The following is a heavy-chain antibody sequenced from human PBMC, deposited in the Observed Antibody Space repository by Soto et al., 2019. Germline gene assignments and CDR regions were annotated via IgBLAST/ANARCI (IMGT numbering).Heavy chain of an antibody. Sequence: LXLTCTVSVGSISSDYWSWIRQPPWKGLEWVGYVYNNGGTKYNPSLKSRVTISVDTSNNQFSLKLTSVTAADTAVYYCARGYYYDTSGYYSAFDIWGQGTMVTVSS. CDR3: ARGYYYDTSGYYSAFDI. D-gene: IGHD3-22*01. CDR2: VYNNGGT. J-gene: IGHJ3*02. V-gene: IGHV4-59*01. CDR1: VGSISSDY.